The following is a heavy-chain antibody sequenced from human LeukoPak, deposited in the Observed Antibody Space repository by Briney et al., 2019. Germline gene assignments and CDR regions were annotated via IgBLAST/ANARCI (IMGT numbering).Heavy chain of an antibody. CDR1: GGAIKTYY. CDR3: ARYVPPEGADDGSSYYYGLDV. J-gene: IGHJ6*02. D-gene: IGHD1-26*01. CDR2: SDYRGLT. V-gene: IGHV4-59*01. Sequence: PSETLSLTCTVSGGAIKTYYWSWIRQPPGKGLEWIGCSDYRGLTFSPSFRGRVTISIDTSRNQFSLKMTSVTPADTAVYYCARYVPPEGADDGSSYYYGLDVWGQGTTVTVSS.